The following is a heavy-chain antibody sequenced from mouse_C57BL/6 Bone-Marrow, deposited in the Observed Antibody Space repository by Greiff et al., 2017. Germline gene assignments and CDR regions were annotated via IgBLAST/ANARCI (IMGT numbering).Heavy chain of an antibody. D-gene: IGHD2-3*01. J-gene: IGHJ4*01. CDR2: IHPNSGST. CDR3: ARGGGYDGDLGGAMDD. Sequence: QVQLQQPGAELVKPGASVKLSCKASGYTFTSYWMHWVKQRPGQGLEWIGMIHPNSGSTKYTEKFKSKATLTVDKSSSTAYMQLSSLPSEDSAVYDCARGGGYDGDLGGAMDDWGKGTTVTVSS. CDR1: GYTFTSYW. V-gene: IGHV1-64*01.